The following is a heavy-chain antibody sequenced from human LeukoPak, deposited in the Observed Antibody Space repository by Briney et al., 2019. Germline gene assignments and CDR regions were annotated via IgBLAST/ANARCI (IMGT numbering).Heavy chain of an antibody. D-gene: IGHD3-10*01. CDR1: GGSISTYY. CDR2: IYYTGGH. J-gene: IGHJ5*02. CDR3: ARISMVRGATLSWFDP. Sequence: SETLSLTCTVSGGSISTYYWTWIRQPPGKGLEYIGYIYYTGGHNYNPSLKSRVTISVDMSKNQFSLKLSSVTAADTAVYYCARISMVRGATLSWFDPWGQGTLVTASS. V-gene: IGHV4-59*08.